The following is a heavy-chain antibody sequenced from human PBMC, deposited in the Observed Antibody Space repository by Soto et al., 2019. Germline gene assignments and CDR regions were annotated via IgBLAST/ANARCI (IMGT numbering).Heavy chain of an antibody. Sequence: GGSLRLSCAASGFTFSSYAMHWVRQAPGKGLEWVAVISYDGSNKYYADSVKGRFTISRDNSKNTLYLQMNSLRAEDTAVYYCARDPTYSNYGLLSSPWGQGTLVTVSS. J-gene: IGHJ5*02. CDR3: ARDPTYSNYGLLSSP. D-gene: IGHD4-4*01. CDR1: GFTFSSYA. V-gene: IGHV3-30-3*01. CDR2: ISYDGSNK.